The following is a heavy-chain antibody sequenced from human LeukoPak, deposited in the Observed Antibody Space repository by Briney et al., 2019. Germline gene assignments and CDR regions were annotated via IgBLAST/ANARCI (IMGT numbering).Heavy chain of an antibody. CDR3: AKEVLDYSMYYFDY. D-gene: IGHD4-11*01. V-gene: IGHV3-23*01. J-gene: IGHJ4*02. Sequence: SGGSLRLSCAASGFTFSSYAMSWVRQAPGKGLEWVSAISGSGGSTYYADSVKGRFAISRDNSKNTLYLQMNSLRAEDTAVYYCAKEVLDYSMYYFDYWGQGTLVTVSS. CDR2: ISGSGGST. CDR1: GFTFSSYA.